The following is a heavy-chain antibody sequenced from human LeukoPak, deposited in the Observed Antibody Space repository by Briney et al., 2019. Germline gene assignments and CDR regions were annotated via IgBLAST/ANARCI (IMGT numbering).Heavy chain of an antibody. CDR1: GYTFTGYY. J-gene: IGHJ4*02. D-gene: IGHD1-1*01. CDR3: ARLEPSVIIFDY. CDR2: INPNSGGT. V-gene: IGHV1-2*02. Sequence: ASVKVSCKASGYTFTGYYMHWVRQAPGQGLEWMGWINPNSGGTNYAQKFQGRVTMTRDTSISTAYMELSRLRSDDTAVYYCARLEPSVIIFDYWGQGTLVTVSS.